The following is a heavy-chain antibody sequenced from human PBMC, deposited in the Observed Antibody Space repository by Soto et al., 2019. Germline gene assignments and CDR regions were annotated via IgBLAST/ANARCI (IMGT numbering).Heavy chain of an antibody. CDR1: GGSISSSNW. V-gene: IGHV4-4*02. CDR3: AGPGVGAYQTDY. CDR2: IYHSGST. Sequence: SETLSLTCAVSGGSISSSNWWSWVRQPPGKGLEWIGEIYHSGSTNYNPSLKSRVTISVDKSKNQFSLKLSSVTAADTAVYYCAGPGVGAYQTDYWGQGTLVTVSS. D-gene: IGHD1-26*01. J-gene: IGHJ4*02.